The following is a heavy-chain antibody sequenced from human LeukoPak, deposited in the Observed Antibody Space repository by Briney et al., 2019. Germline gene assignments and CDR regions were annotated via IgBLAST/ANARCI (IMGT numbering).Heavy chain of an antibody. V-gene: IGHV1-69*13. Sequence: GASVKVSCKASGGTFSSYAISWVRQAPGQGLEWMGGIIPIFGTANYAQKFQGRVTITADESTSTAYMELSSLRSEDTAVYYCARDSLSAFLPLYGMDVWGQGTTVTVS. D-gene: IGHD2-21*02. CDR2: IIPIFGTA. CDR1: GGTFSSYA. J-gene: IGHJ6*02. CDR3: ARDSLSAFLPLYGMDV.